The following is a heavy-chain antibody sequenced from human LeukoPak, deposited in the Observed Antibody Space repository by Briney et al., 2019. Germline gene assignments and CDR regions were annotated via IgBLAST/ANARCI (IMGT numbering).Heavy chain of an antibody. CDR1: GFTFSSYW. Sequence: GGSLRPSCAASGFTFSSYWMSWVRQAPGKGLEWVANIKQDGSEKYYVDSVKVRFTISRDNAKNSLYLQMNSLRAEDTAVYYCARVDYYYYYMDVWGKGTTVTVSS. V-gene: IGHV3-7*01. CDR2: IKQDGSEK. J-gene: IGHJ6*03. CDR3: ARVDYYYYYMDV.